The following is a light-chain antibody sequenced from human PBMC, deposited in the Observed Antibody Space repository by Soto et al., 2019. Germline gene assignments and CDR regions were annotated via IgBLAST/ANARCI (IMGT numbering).Light chain of an antibody. J-gene: IGKJ2*01. Sequence: EIVLTQSPGTLSLSPGERATLSCRARQSVSSSYLAWYQQKPGQAPRLPIYGASSRATGIPDRFSGSGSGTDFTLTISRLEPEDFAVYYCQQYGSSPSMYTFGQGTKLEIK. CDR3: QQYGSSPSMYT. V-gene: IGKV3-20*01. CDR2: GAS. CDR1: QSVSSSY.